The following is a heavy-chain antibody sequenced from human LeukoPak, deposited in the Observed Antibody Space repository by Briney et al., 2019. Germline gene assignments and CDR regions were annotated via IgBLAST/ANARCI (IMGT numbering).Heavy chain of an antibody. J-gene: IGHJ6*02. Sequence: ASVKVSCKASGGTFSSYAISWVRQAPGQGLEWMGRIIPILGIANYALKFQGRVTITADKSTSTAYMELSSLRSEDTAVYYCARGIVVVTVMHYYYYGMDVWGQGTTVTVSS. CDR3: ARGIVVVTVMHYYYYGMDV. D-gene: IGHD2-21*02. CDR2: IIPILGIA. CDR1: GGTFSSYA. V-gene: IGHV1-69*04.